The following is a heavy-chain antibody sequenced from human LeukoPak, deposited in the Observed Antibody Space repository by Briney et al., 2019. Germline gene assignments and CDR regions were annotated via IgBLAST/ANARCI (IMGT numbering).Heavy chain of an antibody. CDR1: GGSISSYY. Sequence: SETLSLTCTVSGGSISSYYWSWIRQSPGKGLDWIGYIYYSGSTKYNPSLKSRVTISVDTSKNQFSLKLSSVTAADTAVYYCARRSCSGGTCYESRGWFDSWGQGTLVTVSS. CDR3: ARRSCSGGTCYESRGWFDS. V-gene: IGHV4-59*01. D-gene: IGHD2-15*01. J-gene: IGHJ5*01. CDR2: IYYSGST.